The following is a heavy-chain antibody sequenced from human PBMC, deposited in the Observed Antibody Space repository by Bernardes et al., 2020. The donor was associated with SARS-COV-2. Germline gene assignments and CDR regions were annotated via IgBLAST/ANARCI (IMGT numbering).Heavy chain of an antibody. D-gene: IGHD6-6*01. V-gene: IGHV3-13*04. CDR2: IGLAHDT. CDR1: GFTFRNYD. CDR3: ARASSPYDAFDI. J-gene: IGHJ3*02. Sequence: GRSLSLSCAASGFTFRNYDFHWVRQPTGQSLEWVSAIGLAHDTYYADSVKGRFTISRHNSKNTLYLQMNSLRAEDTAVYYCARASSPYDAFDIWGQGTMVTVSS.